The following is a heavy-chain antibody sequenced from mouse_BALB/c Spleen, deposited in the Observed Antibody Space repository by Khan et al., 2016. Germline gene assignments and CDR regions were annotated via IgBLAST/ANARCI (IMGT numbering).Heavy chain of an antibody. CDR3: ARSYWSLPGALDY. J-gene: IGHJ4*01. Sequence: QIQLVQSGPELKKPGETVKISCKASGYTFTNYGMNWVKQAPGKGLKWMGWINTYTGEPTYADDVKGRFAFSLETSASTAYLQINNLKNEDTTKYFLARSYWSLPGALDYWGQGTSVTVSS. CDR2: INTYTGEP. CDR1: GYTFTNYG. V-gene: IGHV9-3-1*01. D-gene: IGHD2-1*01.